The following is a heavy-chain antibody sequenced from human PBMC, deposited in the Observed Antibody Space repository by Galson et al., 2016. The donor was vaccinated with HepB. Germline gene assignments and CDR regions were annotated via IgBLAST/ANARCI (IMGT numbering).Heavy chain of an antibody. Sequence: SLRLSCAASGFIFSPYAMHWVRRAPGKGLEWVAIISNDGRKTDYADSVRGRFTISRDNSKSTLYLQMNSLRVEDTAVYYCSRTAETATTLYFDSWGQGTLVTVSS. J-gene: IGHJ4*02. D-gene: IGHD1-7*01. CDR1: GFIFSPYA. CDR3: SRTAETATTLYFDS. CDR2: ISNDGRKT. V-gene: IGHV3-30*04.